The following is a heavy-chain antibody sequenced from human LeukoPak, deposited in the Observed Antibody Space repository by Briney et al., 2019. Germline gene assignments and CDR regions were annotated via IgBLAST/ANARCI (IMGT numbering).Heavy chain of an antibody. Sequence: ASVKVSCKASGYTFTSDGISWVRQAPGQGLEWMGWISAYNGNTNYAQKLQGRVTMTTDTSTSTAYIELRSLRSDDTAVYYCAREVGYYYGSGSYPHFDYWGQGTLVTVSS. CDR1: GYTFTSDG. CDR3: AREVGYYYGSGSYPHFDY. V-gene: IGHV1-18*01. D-gene: IGHD3-10*01. CDR2: ISAYNGNT. J-gene: IGHJ4*02.